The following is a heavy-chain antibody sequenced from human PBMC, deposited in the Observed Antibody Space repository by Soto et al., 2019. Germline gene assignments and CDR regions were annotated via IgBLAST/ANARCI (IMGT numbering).Heavy chain of an antibody. D-gene: IGHD3-10*01. CDR1: GGSISSSSYY. Sequence: SETLSLTCTVSGGSISSSSYYWGWIRQPPGKGLEWIGSIYYSGSTYYNPSLKSRVTISVDTSKNQFSLKLSSVTAADTAVYYCARTGGSGSYYKGWGQGTLVTVSS. J-gene: IGHJ4*02. V-gene: IGHV4-39*07. CDR3: ARTGGSGSYYKG. CDR2: IYYSGST.